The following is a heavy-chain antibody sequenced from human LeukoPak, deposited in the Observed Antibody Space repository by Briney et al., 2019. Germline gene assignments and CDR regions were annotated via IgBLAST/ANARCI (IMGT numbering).Heavy chain of an antibody. CDR3: ASSREGIAAAGFNWFDP. D-gene: IGHD6-13*01. CDR1: GGSISSSNW. J-gene: IGHJ5*02. CDR2: IYHSGST. V-gene: IGHV4-4*02. Sequence: SGTLSLTCAVSGGSISSSNWWSWVRQPPVKGLEWIGEIYHSGSTNYNPSLKSRVTISVDKSKNQFSLKLSSVTAADTAVYYCASSREGIAAAGFNWFDPWGQGTLVTVSS.